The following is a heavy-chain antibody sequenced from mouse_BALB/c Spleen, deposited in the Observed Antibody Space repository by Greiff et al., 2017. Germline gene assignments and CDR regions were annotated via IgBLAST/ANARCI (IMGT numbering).Heavy chain of an antibody. CDR2: IWSGGST. CDR3: ATNGDGYYEIYYAMDY. Sequence: VQLQQSGPGLVQPSQSLSITCTVSGFSLTSYGVHWVRQSPGKGLEWLGVIWSGGSTDYNAAFISRLSISKDNSKSQVFFKMNSLQANDTAIYYCATNGDGYYEIYYAMDYWGQGTSVTVSS. CDR1: GFSLTSYG. V-gene: IGHV2-2*02. D-gene: IGHD2-3*01. J-gene: IGHJ4*01.